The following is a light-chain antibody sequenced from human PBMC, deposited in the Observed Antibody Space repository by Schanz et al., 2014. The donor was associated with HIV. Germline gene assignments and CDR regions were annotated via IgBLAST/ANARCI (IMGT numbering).Light chain of an antibody. CDR2: QAS. CDR3: HQYDSSSWT. J-gene: IGKJ1*01. V-gene: IGKV1-5*03. CDR1: ENIGKW. Sequence: DIQMTQSPSTLSAAVGDRVTITCRASENIGKWLTWYQQKPGKAPNLLIYQASILRGGVPSRFRGSGSRTDSSLNISSLRPHHFGTYFCHQYDSSSWTFGQGPKVQIK.